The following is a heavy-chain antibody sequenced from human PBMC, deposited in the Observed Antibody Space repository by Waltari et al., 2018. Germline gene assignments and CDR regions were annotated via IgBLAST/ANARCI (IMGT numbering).Heavy chain of an antibody. CDR3: ARGIADD. CDR2: IWYDGTNK. CDR1: GFTFSSYG. V-gene: IGHV3-33*01. Sequence: QVQLVESGGGVVQPGRSLRLSCTASGFTFSSYGMLWVRQAPGKGLGGVARIWYDGTNKNYADSVRGRFTISRDNSKNTLYLQMNSLRVEDTAVYYCARGIADDWGQGTLVTVSS. J-gene: IGHJ4*02. D-gene: IGHD6-13*01.